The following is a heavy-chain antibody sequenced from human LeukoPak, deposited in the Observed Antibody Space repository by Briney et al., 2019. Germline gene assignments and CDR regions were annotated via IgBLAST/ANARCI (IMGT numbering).Heavy chain of an antibody. CDR3: TRDSGDYFDY. CDR1: GGSISSSGYY. Sequence: SETLSLTCTVSGGSISSSGYYWGWIRQPPGKGLEWIGSIYSSWSTYYNASLKSRVIVSLDSSKNQFSLKLSSVTAADTAVYYCTRDSGDYFDYWGQGTLVTVSS. D-gene: IGHD3-10*01. V-gene: IGHV4-39*07. CDR2: IYSSWST. J-gene: IGHJ4*02.